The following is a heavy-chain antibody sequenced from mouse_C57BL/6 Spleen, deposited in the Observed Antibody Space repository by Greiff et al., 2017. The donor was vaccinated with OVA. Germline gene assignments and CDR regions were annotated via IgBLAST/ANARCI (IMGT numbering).Heavy chain of an antibody. Sequence: VQLQQPGAELVKPGASVKLSCKASGYTFTSYWMHWVKQRPGQGLEWIGMIHPNSGSTNYNEKFKSKATLTVDKSSSTAYMQLSSLTSEDSAVYYCARAEGWDTRYAMDYWGQGTSVTVSA. CDR3: ARAEGWDTRYAMDY. J-gene: IGHJ4*01. D-gene: IGHD3-3*01. CDR1: GYTFTSYW. CDR2: IHPNSGST. V-gene: IGHV1-64*01.